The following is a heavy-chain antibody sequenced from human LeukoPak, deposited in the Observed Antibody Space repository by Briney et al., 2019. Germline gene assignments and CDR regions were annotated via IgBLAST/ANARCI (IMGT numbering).Heavy chain of an antibody. CDR2: ISSSSSYI. Sequence: GGSLRLSCAASGFTFSSYSMNWVRQAPGKGLEWVSSISSSSSYIYYADSVKGRFTISRDNAKNSLYLQMNSLRAEDTAVYYCARDGIAAAGIWYWGQGTLVTVSS. D-gene: IGHD6-13*01. V-gene: IGHV3-21*01. CDR3: ARDGIAAAGIWY. CDR1: GFTFSSYS. J-gene: IGHJ4*02.